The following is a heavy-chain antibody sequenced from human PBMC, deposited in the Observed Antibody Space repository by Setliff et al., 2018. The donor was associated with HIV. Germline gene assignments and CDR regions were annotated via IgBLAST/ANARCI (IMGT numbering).Heavy chain of an antibody. Sequence: PGGSLRLSCAASGFTFRRYGKNWVRQAPGKGLEWVAVIWYDGSNKYYADSVKGRFTISRDNSKNTLYLQMNSLRAEATAVSYCTKNLYRSPWSPLDYWGQGTLVTVSS. CDR1: GFTFRRYG. J-gene: IGHJ4*02. CDR3: TKNLYRSPWSPLDY. D-gene: IGHD6-19*01. CDR2: IWYDGSNK. V-gene: IGHV3-30*02.